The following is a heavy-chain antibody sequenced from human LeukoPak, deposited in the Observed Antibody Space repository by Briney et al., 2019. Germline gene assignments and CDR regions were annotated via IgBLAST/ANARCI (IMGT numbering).Heavy chain of an antibody. J-gene: IGHJ5*02. CDR1: GYTLTELS. Sequence: GASVKVSCKVSGYTLTELSMHWVRQAPGKGLEWMGGFDPEDGETIYAQKSQGRVTMTEDTSTDTAYMELSSLRSEDTAVYYCVVGATLGWFDPWGQGTLVTVSS. CDR2: FDPEDGET. CDR3: VVGATLGWFDP. V-gene: IGHV1-24*01. D-gene: IGHD1-26*01.